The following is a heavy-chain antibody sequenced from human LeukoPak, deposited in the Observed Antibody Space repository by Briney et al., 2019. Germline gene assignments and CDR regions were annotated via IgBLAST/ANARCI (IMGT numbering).Heavy chain of an antibody. CDR3: ARVGDGYNYASRRRVYSLDY. V-gene: IGHV4-39*07. D-gene: IGHD5-24*01. J-gene: IGHJ4*02. Sequence: PSETLSLTCTVSGGSISSSSYYWGWIRQPPGKGLEWIGSIYYSGRTYYNPSLKSRVTISVDTSKNQFSLKLRSVTAADTAVYYCARVGDGYNYASRRRVYSLDYWGQGTLVTVSS. CDR1: GGSISSSSYY. CDR2: IYYSGRT.